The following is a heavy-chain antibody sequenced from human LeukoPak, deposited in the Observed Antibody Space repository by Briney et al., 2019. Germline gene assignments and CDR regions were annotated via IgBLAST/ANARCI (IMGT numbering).Heavy chain of an antibody. J-gene: IGHJ6*02. D-gene: IGHD3-16*01. CDR1: GFTFSSTW. CDR3: AKNGGPHGMDV. V-gene: IGHV3-7*02. CDR2: IKHDGSET. Sequence: GGSLRLSCAASGFTFSSTWMSWVRQAPGKGLEWVANIKHDGSETNYVDSVKGRFTISRDNAKNSLHLQKHSMRVEDTAVYYCAKNGGPHGMDVWGQGTTVTVSS.